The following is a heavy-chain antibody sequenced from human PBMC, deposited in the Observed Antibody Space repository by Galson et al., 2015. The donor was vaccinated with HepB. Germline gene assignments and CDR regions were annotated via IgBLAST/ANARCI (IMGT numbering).Heavy chain of an antibody. J-gene: IGHJ3*01. D-gene: IGHD3-3*01. CDR1: RFIFSSYG. CDR3: ARESYYRFWSGKEPSDL. CDR2: MWYDGTKK. Sequence: SLRLSCAASRFIFSSYGIHWVRQAPGEGLGWVAVMWYDGTKKFYTDSVKGRFTISSDNSKNTVYLQMNSLRAEDTAVYYCARESYYRFWSGKEPSDLWGQGTMGTVPS. V-gene: IGHV3-33*01.